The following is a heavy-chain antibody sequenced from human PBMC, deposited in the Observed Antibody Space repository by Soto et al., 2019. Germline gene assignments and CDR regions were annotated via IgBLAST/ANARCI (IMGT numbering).Heavy chain of an antibody. V-gene: IGHV1-69*12. CDR2: IIPIFGTA. Sequence: QVQLVQSGAEVKKPGSSVKVSCKAAGGTCSSYAISWVRQAPGQGLEWMGGIIPIFGTANYAQKFQGRVTITADESTSTAYMELSSLRSEDTAVYYCAETTRNPYYYGMDVWGQGTTVTVSS. CDR3: AETTRNPYYYGMDV. D-gene: IGHD1-1*01. CDR1: GGTCSSYA. J-gene: IGHJ6*02.